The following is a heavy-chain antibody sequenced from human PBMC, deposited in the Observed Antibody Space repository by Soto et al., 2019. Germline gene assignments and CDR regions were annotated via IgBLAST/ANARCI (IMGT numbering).Heavy chain of an antibody. CDR1: GYTFTSYG. CDR3: ARDSPPFTPRFDP. V-gene: IGHV1-18*01. CDR2: ISAYNGNT. Sequence: ASVKVSCKASGYTFTSYGISWVRQAPGQGLEWMGWISAYNGNTNYAQKLQGRVTMNTDTSTSTAYMELRSLRYDETAVYYCARDSPPFTPRFDPWGQGTLVTVSS. J-gene: IGHJ5*02.